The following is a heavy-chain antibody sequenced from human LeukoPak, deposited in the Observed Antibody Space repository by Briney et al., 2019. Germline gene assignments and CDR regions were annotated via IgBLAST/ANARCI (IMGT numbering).Heavy chain of an antibody. V-gene: IGHV4-39*01. J-gene: IGHJ5*02. CDR3: ARANYVWGSYSS. CDR1: GGSISSSSYY. CDR2: IYYSGST. D-gene: IGHD3-16*02. Sequence: SETLSLTCTVSGGSISSSSYYWGWIRQPPGKGLEWIGSIYYSGSTYYNPSLKSRVTISVDTSKNQFSLKLSSVTAADTAVYYCARANYVWGSYSSWGQGTLVTVSS.